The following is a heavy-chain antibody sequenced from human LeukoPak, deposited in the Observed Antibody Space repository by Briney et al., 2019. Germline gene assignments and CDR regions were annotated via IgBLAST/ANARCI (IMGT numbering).Heavy chain of an antibody. J-gene: IGHJ6*02. D-gene: IGHD2-2*02. CDR2: ISAYNGNT. Sequence: ASVKVSCKASGYTFNSDGISWVRQAPGQGLEWMGWISAYNGNTNYAQKLQGRVTMTTDTSTSTAYMELRSLRSDDTAVYYCARAHIVVVRAAIGELDYYYYYGMDVWGQGTTVTVSS. V-gene: IGHV1-18*01. CDR3: ARAHIVVVRAAIGELDYYYYYGMDV. CDR1: GYTFNSDG.